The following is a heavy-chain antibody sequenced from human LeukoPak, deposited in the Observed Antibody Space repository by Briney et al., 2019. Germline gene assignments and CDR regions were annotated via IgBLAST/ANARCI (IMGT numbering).Heavy chain of an antibody. CDR1: GYTFASYY. Sequence: ASVKVSCKASGYTFASYYMHWVRQAPGQGLEWMGIINPSGGSTSYAQKFQGRVTMTRDTSTSTVYMELSSLRSEDTAVYYCARSGIQLRPFDYRGQGTLVTVSS. V-gene: IGHV1-46*03. D-gene: IGHD5-18*01. CDR3: ARSGIQLRPFDY. J-gene: IGHJ4*02. CDR2: INPSGGST.